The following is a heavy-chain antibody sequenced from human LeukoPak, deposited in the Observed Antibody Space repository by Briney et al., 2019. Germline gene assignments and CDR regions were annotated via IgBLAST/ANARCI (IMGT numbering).Heavy chain of an antibody. V-gene: IGHV4-30-4*08. Sequence: SETLSLTCTVSGGSISSGDYSWSWIRQPPGKGLEWIGYIYYSGSTYYNPSLKSRVTISVDTSKNQFSLKLSSVTAADTAVYYCARVIIENAFDIWGQGTMVTVSS. CDR1: GGSISSGDYS. D-gene: IGHD3-10*01. CDR2: IYYSGST. CDR3: ARVIIENAFDI. J-gene: IGHJ3*02.